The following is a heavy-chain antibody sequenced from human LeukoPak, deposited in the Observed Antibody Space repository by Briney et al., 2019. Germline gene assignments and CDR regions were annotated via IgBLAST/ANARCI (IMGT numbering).Heavy chain of an antibody. V-gene: IGHV3-33*01. CDR2: IWYDGSNK. CDR3: ARDRGWLRENTPAYFDY. Sequence: GGSLRLSCAASVFTFSSYGMHWVRQAPGKGLEGVAGIWYDGSNKYYADSVKGRFTISRDNSKNTLYLQMNSLRAEDTAVYYCARDRGWLRENTPAYFDYWGQGTLVTVSS. J-gene: IGHJ4*02. D-gene: IGHD5-24*01. CDR1: VFTFSSYG.